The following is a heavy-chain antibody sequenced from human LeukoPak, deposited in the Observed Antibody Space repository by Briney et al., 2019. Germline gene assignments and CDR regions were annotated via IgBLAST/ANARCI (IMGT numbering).Heavy chain of an antibody. CDR3: ARDDSSTSYNWFDP. J-gene: IGHJ5*02. V-gene: IGHV1-2*02. CDR2: INPNSGGT. D-gene: IGHD2-2*01. Sequence: GASVKVSCKASGYTFTGYYMHWVRQAPGQGLEWMGWINPNSGGTNYAQKFQGRVTMTRDTSISTAYMELSRLRSDDTAVYYCARDDSSTSYNWFDPWGQGTLVTVSS. CDR1: GYTFTGYY.